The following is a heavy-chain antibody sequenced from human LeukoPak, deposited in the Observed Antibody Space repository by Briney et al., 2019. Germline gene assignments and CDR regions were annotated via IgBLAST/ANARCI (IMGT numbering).Heavy chain of an antibody. J-gene: IGHJ4*02. Sequence: PGGSLRLSCETSQFTFRAYAMHWVRQAAGKGLEWVAVISYDGRNKYYADFVKGRFTISRDNSKNTLYLQMNSLRVEDTAVYYCAKDDCSGGSCYSDYWGQGTLVTVSS. CDR2: ISYDGRNK. V-gene: IGHV3-30*18. CDR1: QFTFRAYA. D-gene: IGHD2-15*01. CDR3: AKDDCSGGSCYSDY.